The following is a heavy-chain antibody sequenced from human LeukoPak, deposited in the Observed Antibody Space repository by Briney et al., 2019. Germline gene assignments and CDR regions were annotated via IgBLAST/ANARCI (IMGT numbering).Heavy chain of an antibody. CDR2: IYYSGST. V-gene: IGHV4-59*01. CDR3: ARDNLSTYYYGSGPGAFDI. CDR1: GGSISSYY. Sequence: PSETLSLTCTVSGGSISSYYWSWIRQPPGKGLEWIGYIYYSGSTNYNPSLKSRVTISVDTSKNQFSLKLSSVTAADTAVYYCARDNLSTYYYGSGPGAFDIWGQGTMVTVSS. J-gene: IGHJ3*02. D-gene: IGHD3-10*01.